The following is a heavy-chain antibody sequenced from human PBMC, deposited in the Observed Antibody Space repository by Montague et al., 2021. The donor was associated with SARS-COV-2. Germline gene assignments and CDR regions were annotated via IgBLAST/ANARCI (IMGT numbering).Heavy chain of an antibody. CDR2: TYYRSKWYN. CDR3: TQVRGPGRTTWHYFDY. Sequence: CAISGDSVSSNIAAWNWIRQSPSRGLEWLGRTYYRSKWYNDYAVSVRSRITIRPDTSKNQFSLQLNSVTPEDTAVYYCTQVRGPGRTTWHYFDYWGQGTLVTVSS. CDR1: GDSVSSNIAA. J-gene: IGHJ4*02. D-gene: IGHD1-14*01. V-gene: IGHV6-1*01.